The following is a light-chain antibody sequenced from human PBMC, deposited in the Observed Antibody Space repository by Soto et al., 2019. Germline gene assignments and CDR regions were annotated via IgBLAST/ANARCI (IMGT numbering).Light chain of an antibody. Sequence: DIQMTQAPSSLSASVGDRVTITCRASQSISRNLNWYQQKLGKAPKLLIYGASSLYNGVPSRFSGSGSGTDFTLTITSLQPEDFATYYCQQSSSTPATFGGGTRVEI. CDR2: GAS. V-gene: IGKV1-39*01. CDR3: QQSSSTPAT. CDR1: QSISRN. J-gene: IGKJ4*01.